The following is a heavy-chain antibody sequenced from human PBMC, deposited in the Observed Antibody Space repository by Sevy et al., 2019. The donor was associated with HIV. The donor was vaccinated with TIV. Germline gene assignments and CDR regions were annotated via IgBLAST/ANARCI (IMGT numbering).Heavy chain of an antibody. D-gene: IGHD3-16*01. Sequence: ASVKVSCKASGYTFNYYPMNWVRQAPGQGLEFMAWINTNTGSPTSAHGFTGRFVFSLDTSVNTAYLQINGLKPEDTAVYYCVRGFGGWNDGLDIWGQGTKVTVSS. CDR2: INTNTGSP. CDR3: VRGFGGWNDGLDI. V-gene: IGHV7-4-1*02. J-gene: IGHJ3*02. CDR1: GYTFNYYP.